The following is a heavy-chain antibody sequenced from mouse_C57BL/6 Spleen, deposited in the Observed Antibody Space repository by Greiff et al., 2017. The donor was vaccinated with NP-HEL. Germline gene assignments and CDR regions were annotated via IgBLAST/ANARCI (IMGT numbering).Heavy chain of an antibody. Sequence: EVKVVESGGGLVKPGGSLKLSCAASGFTFSSYAMSWVRQTPEKRLEWVATISDGGSYTYYPDNVKGRFTISRDNAKNNLYLQMSHLKSEDTAMYYCARDFIYNGNPAWFAYWGQGTLVTVSA. V-gene: IGHV5-4*01. J-gene: IGHJ3*01. CDR3: ARDFIYNGNPAWFAY. D-gene: IGHD2-1*01. CDR1: GFTFSSYA. CDR2: ISDGGSYT.